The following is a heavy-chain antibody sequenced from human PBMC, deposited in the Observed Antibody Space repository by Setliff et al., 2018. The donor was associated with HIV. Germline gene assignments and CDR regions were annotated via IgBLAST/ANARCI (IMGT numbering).Heavy chain of an antibody. J-gene: IGHJ4*02. CDR1: GGSISSDNW. Sequence: PSETLSLTCAVSGGSISSDNWWTWVRQAPGKGLEWIGEIYHSEYTNYNPSLKSRVTISIDTSKNQISLKLSSVTAADTAVYYCARWPPHRSSDYDQEYYFDYWGQGTLVTVSS. CDR2: IYHSEYT. CDR3: ARWPPHRSSDYDQEYYFDY. V-gene: IGHV4-4*02. D-gene: IGHD3-22*01.